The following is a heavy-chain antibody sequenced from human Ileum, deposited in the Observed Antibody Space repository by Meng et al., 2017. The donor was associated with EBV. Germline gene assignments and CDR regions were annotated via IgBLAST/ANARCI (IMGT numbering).Heavy chain of an antibody. CDR1: GFTVSTYG. D-gene: IGHD3-10*01. J-gene: IGHJ4*02. V-gene: IGHV3-23*04. CDR2: IIGSGGST. CDR3: AKRSPVIQGVISYYFDY. Sequence: EVQLVESXXXXVXXGGXLRLSCAASGFTVSTYGMSWVRQAPGKGLEWVSTIIGSGGSTYYADSVKGRFTISRDNSKNTLYLQLSGLRAEDTAVYYCAKRSPVIQGVISYYFDYWGQGTLFTVSS.